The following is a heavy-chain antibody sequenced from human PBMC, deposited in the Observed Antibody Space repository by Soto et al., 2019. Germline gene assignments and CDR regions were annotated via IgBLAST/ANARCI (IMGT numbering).Heavy chain of an antibody. Sequence: PSETLSLTCTVSGGSISSGGYYWSWIRQHPGKGLEWIGYIYYSGSTYYNPSLRSRVTISVDTSKNQFSLKLSSVTAADTAVYYCARGAVAARFDYWGQGTLVTVSS. V-gene: IGHV4-31*03. CDR2: IYYSGST. D-gene: IGHD2-15*01. CDR3: ARGAVAARFDY. CDR1: GGSISSGGYY. J-gene: IGHJ4*02.